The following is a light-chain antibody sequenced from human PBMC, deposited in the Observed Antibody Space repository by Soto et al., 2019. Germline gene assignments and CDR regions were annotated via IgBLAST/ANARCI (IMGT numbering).Light chain of an antibody. CDR2: AAS. J-gene: IGKJ5*01. Sequence: DIQMTQSPSSLSASVGDRVTITCRASQGISNFLAWYQQKPGKVPKLLISAASTLQSGVPSRFSGSGSGTDFTLTITSRPPEDVATYYCQKYSSVITFGQGTRLEIK. CDR3: QKYSSVIT. CDR1: QGISNF. V-gene: IGKV1-27*01.